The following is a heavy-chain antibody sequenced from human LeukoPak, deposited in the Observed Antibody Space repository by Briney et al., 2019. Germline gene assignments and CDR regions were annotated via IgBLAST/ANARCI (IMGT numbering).Heavy chain of an antibody. D-gene: IGHD3-16*01. V-gene: IGHV3-23*01. CDR2: ISGSGGST. Sequence: GGSLRLSCAASGFTFSSYAMSWVRQAPGKGLEWVSAISGSGGSTYHADSVKGRFTISRDNSKNTLYLQMNSLRAEDTAVYYCAKDIDLTYYFDYWGQGTLVTVSS. CDR3: AKDIDLTYYFDY. CDR1: GFTFSSYA. J-gene: IGHJ4*02.